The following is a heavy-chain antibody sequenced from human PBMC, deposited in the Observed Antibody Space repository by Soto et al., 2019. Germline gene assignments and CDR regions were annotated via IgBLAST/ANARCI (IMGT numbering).Heavy chain of an antibody. CDR3: ARDPSITSFAGTSDGFDI. CDR2: IWYDVSNK. V-gene: IGHV3-33*01. D-gene: IGHD3-3*01. J-gene: IGHJ3*02. CDR1: EFTFSNFG. Sequence: QVQLVESGGGVVQPGRSLRLSCAASEFTFSNFGMHWVRQAPGKGLEWVAVIWYDVSNKYYADSVKGRFTISRDNSKNTLYLQMNSLRAEDTAVYYCARDPSITSFAGTSDGFDIWGQGTMVTVSS.